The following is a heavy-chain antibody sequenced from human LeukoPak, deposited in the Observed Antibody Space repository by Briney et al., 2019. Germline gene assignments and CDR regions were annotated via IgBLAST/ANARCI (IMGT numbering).Heavy chain of an antibody. CDR2: IYYSGST. D-gene: IGHD6-19*01. V-gene: IGHV4-39*01. Sequence: SETLSLICTVSGGSIRSSSYYWGWIRQPPGKGLEWIGSIYYSGSTYYNPSLKSRVTISVDTSKNQFSLKLSSVTAADTAVCYCAYSSGFLRWFDPWGQGTLATVSS. J-gene: IGHJ5*02. CDR1: GGSIRSSSYY. CDR3: AYSSGFLRWFDP.